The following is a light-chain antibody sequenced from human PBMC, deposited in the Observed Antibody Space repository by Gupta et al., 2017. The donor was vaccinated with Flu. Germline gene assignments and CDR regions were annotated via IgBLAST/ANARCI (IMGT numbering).Light chain of an antibody. CDR3: DALEKDRSVVV. V-gene: IGLV1-51*01. Sequence: TSSCSGITTNVGNNYVYWYQQLPAAAPTLLLYDISKRPSGVPDRFSGSKSATTATVNTTGLQTADEADYFCDALEKDRSVVVFGGGTKVTVL. CDR1: TTNVGNNY. CDR2: DIS. J-gene: IGLJ3*02.